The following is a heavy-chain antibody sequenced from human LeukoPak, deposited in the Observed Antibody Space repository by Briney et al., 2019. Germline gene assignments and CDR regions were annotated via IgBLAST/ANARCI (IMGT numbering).Heavy chain of an antibody. V-gene: IGHV4-59*08. CDR2: IYYSGST. CDR1: GGSISSYY. D-gene: IGHD3-9*01. J-gene: IGHJ4*02. Sequence: SETLSLTCTVSGGSISSYYWSWIRQPPGKGLEWIGYIYYSGSTNYNPPLKSRVTISVDTSKNQFSLKLSSVTAADTAVYYCARLSSFYDILTGYVLYYFDYWGQGTLVTVSS. CDR3: ARLSSFYDILTGYVLYYFDY.